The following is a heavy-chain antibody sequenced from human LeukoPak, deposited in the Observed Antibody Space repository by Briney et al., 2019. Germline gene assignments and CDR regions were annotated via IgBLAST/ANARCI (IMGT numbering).Heavy chain of an antibody. CDR3: ARDDYYDSSGIIDY. CDR1: GFTFSSYA. CDR2: ISYDGSNK. Sequence: PGGSLRLSCAASGFTFSSYAMHWVRQAPGKGLEGGAVISYDGSNKYYADSVKGRFTISRDNSKNTLYLQMNSLRAEDTAVYYCARDDYYDSSGIIDYWGQGTLVTVSS. D-gene: IGHD3-22*01. V-gene: IGHV3-30*04. J-gene: IGHJ4*02.